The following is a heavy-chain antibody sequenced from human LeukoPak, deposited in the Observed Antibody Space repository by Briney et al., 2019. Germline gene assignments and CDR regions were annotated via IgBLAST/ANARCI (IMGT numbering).Heavy chain of an antibody. CDR1: GFTFSSYA. CDR3: AKDRTGFFDY. Sequence: GGSLRLSCAASGFTFSSYAMSWVRQAPGKGLEWVSAISGSGGRTYYADSVKGRSTVSRDNSKNTLYLQMTGLRAEDTAVYYCAKDRTGFFDYWGQGTLVTVSS. CDR2: ISGSGGRT. D-gene: IGHD2-8*02. V-gene: IGHV3-23*01. J-gene: IGHJ4*02.